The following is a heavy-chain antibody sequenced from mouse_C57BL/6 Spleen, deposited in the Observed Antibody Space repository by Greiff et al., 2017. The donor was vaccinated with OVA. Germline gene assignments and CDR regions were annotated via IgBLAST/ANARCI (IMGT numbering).Heavy chain of an antibody. CDR3: ARKSPNYYGSSHWYFDV. Sequence: DVKLQESGGDLVKPGGSLKLSCAASGFTFSNYGMSWVRQTPDKRLEWVATISSGGSYTYYPDSVKGRFTISRDNAKNTLYLQMSSLKSEDTAMYYCARKSPNYYGSSHWYFDVWGTGTTVTVSS. J-gene: IGHJ1*03. D-gene: IGHD1-1*01. V-gene: IGHV5-6*02. CDR1: GFTFSNYG. CDR2: ISSGGSYT.